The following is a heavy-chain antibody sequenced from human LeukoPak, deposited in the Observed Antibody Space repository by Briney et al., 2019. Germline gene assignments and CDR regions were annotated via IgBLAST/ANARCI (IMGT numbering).Heavy chain of an antibody. D-gene: IGHD4-17*01. J-gene: IGHJ4*02. Sequence: PGGSLRLTCAASGFTFSSYSMNWVRQAPGKGLEWVANIKQDGSEKYYVDSVKGRFTISRDNAKNSLYLQMNSLRAEDTAVYYCARDGRYGDYDYWGQGTLVTVSS. V-gene: IGHV3-7*01. CDR1: GFTFSSYS. CDR3: ARDGRYGDYDY. CDR2: IKQDGSEK.